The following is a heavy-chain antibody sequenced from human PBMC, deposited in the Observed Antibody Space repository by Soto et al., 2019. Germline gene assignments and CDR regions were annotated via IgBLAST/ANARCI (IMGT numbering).Heavy chain of an antibody. CDR3: ARGGGLAPHYGLDV. Sequence: QAQLVQSGADVKKPGASVKVSCKASGYTFNTHGLSWVRQAPGQGLEWVGWISDYNGNTKSAQKFQGRVSMTTDTPTSTAYLELRSLTFDDSAIYYCARGGGLAPHYGLDVWGQGTAVTVSS. CDR2: ISDYNGNT. D-gene: IGHD3-16*01. J-gene: IGHJ6*02. CDR1: GYTFNTHG. V-gene: IGHV1-18*01.